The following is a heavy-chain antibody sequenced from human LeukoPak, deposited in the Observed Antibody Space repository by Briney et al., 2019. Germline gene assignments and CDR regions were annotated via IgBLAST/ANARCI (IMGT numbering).Heavy chain of an antibody. Sequence: PGGXLRLXXXXXXXTFSXYWMHWVRQAPGKGLVWVSHINSDGSSTNYADSVKGRFTISRDNAKNTLYLQMNTLRAEDTAVYYCARDLGLDYGGSQWGQGTLVTVSS. V-gene: IGHV3-74*01. D-gene: IGHD4-23*01. CDR2: INSDGSST. CDR1: XXTFSXYW. J-gene: IGHJ4*02. CDR3: ARDLGLDYGGSQ.